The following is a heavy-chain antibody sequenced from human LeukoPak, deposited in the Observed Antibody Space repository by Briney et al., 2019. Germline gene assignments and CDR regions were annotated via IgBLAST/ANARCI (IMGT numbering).Heavy chain of an antibody. J-gene: IGHJ6*03. Sequence: PSETLSLTCAVYGGSFSGYYWSWIRQPPGKGLEWIGEINHSGSTNHNPSLKSRVTISVDTSKNQFSLKLSSVTAADTAVYYCARTTEAHSWRTRYYDYYMDVWGKGTTVTVSS. D-gene: IGHD6-13*01. V-gene: IGHV4-34*01. CDR2: INHSGST. CDR1: GGSFSGYY. CDR3: ARTTEAHSWRTRYYDYYMDV.